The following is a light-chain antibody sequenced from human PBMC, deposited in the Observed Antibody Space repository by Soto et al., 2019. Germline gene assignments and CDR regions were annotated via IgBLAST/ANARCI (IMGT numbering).Light chain of an antibody. J-gene: IGKJ1*01. V-gene: IGKV1-5*03. CDR3: QQYNTYPWT. CDR1: QRINTW. CDR2: KAS. Sequence: DIQMTQSPSTLSASVGDRVTITCRASQRINTWLAWYRQKPGKAPNLLIYKASSLESGVPSRFSGSGSGTEFTLTISSLQPDDFATYYCQQYNTYPWTFGQGTKVEIK.